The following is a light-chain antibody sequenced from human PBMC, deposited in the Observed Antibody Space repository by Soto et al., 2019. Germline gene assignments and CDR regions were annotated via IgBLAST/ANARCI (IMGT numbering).Light chain of an antibody. CDR3: QQYQSYAT. CDR1: QSIRTW. CDR2: AAS. Sequence: DIQMTQSPSTLSASVGDSVTITCRASQSIRTWLAWYQQKPGKAPKVLIYAASTLQSGVPSRFSGSGSGTDFSLTISSMQPDDFATYFCQQYQSYATFGQGTKVEIK. V-gene: IGKV1-5*01. J-gene: IGKJ1*01.